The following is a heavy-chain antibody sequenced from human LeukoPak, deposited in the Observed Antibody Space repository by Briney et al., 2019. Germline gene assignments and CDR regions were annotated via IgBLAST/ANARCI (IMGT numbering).Heavy chain of an antibody. CDR1: GFTFSSYG. V-gene: IGHV3-30*02. Sequence: PGGSLRLSCAASGFTFSSYGMHWVRQAPGKGLEWVAFIRYDGSNKYYADSVKGRFTISRDNSKNTLYLQMNSLRAEDTAVYYCLTIFGVVIISPPNMDVWGKGTTVTVSS. CDR3: LTIFGVVIISPPNMDV. CDR2: IRYDGSNK. J-gene: IGHJ6*03. D-gene: IGHD3-3*01.